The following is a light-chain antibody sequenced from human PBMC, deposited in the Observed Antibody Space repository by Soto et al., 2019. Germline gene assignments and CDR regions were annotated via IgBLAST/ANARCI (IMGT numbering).Light chain of an antibody. Sequence: IVLTQSPGTLSLSPGEIATLLCRASQSVSNNYLAWYQKKPGQAPRILIYGASNRATGIPDRFSGSGSGTDFNLTISRLEPEDFAVYYCQQYGSSPITFGQGTRLEIK. CDR1: QSVSNNY. CDR2: GAS. J-gene: IGKJ5*01. CDR3: QQYGSSPIT. V-gene: IGKV3-20*01.